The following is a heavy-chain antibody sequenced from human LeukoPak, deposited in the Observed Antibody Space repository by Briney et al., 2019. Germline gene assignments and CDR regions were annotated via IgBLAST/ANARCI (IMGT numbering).Heavy chain of an antibody. CDR3: ARSDIRITMIVVDFGGAFDI. CDR2: IYYSGST. V-gene: IGHV4-31*03. J-gene: IGHJ3*02. Sequence: SQTLSLTCTVSGGSISSGGYYWSWIRQHPGKGLEWIGYIYYSGSTYYNPSLKSRVTISVDTSKNQFSLKLSSVTAADTAVYYCARSDIRITMIVVDFGGAFDIWGQGTMVTVSS. D-gene: IGHD3-22*01. CDR1: GGSISSGGYY.